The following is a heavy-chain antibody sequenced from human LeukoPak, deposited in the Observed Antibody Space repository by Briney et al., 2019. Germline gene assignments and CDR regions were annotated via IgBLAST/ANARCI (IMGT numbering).Heavy chain of an antibody. J-gene: IGHJ4*02. CDR1: GYTLTELS. CDR3: ATDLATKDYVWGSYRL. CDR2: FDPEDGET. Sequence: ASAKVSCKVSGYTLTELSMHWVRQAPGKGLEWMGGFDPEDGETIYAQKFQGRVTMTEDTSTDTAYMELSSLRSEDTAVYYCATDLATKDYVWGSYRLWGQGTLVTVSS. V-gene: IGHV1-24*01. D-gene: IGHD3-16*02.